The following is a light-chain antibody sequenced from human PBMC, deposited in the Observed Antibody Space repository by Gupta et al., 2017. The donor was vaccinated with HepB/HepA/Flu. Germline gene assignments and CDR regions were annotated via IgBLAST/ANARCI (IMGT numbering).Light chain of an antibody. CDR2: KAS. J-gene: IGKJ1*01. Sequence: DIQMTQSPSTLSASVGDRVTITCRASQSISNWLAWYQQKPGKAPNLLIYKASNLESGVPSRFSGSGSGTXFTLTIXSLQPDDFATYYCQEYSGSSWTFGXGTKVEIK. CDR3: QEYSGSSWT. CDR1: QSISNW. V-gene: IGKV1-5*03.